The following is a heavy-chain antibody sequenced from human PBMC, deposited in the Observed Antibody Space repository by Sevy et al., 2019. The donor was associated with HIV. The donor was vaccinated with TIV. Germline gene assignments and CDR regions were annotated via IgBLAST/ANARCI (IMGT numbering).Heavy chain of an antibody. CDR2: ISGSGVST. CDR1: GFTFSSYD. Sequence: GGSLRLSCAASGFTFSSYDMSWVRQAPGKGLEWVSVISGSGVSTFYADSVKGRFTISRDNSKNTLYLQLNSLRAEDTAVYYWAKLMGGFDAFDIWGQGTMVTVSS. J-gene: IGHJ3*02. CDR3: AKLMGGFDAFDI. D-gene: IGHD2-8*01. V-gene: IGHV3-23*01.